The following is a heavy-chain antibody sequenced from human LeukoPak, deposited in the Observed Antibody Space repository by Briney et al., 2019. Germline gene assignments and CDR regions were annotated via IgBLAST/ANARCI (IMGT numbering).Heavy chain of an antibody. CDR2: ISSNGGST. J-gene: IGHJ4*02. Sequence: GGSLRLSCAASGFTFSSYAMHWDRQAPGKGLEYVSAISSNGGSTYYANSVKGRFTISRDNSKNTLYLQMGSLRAEDMAVYYCARGQSRWELLNPPDYWGQGTLVTVSS. CDR3: ARGQSRWELLNPPDY. D-gene: IGHD1-26*01. V-gene: IGHV3-64*01. CDR1: GFTFSSYA.